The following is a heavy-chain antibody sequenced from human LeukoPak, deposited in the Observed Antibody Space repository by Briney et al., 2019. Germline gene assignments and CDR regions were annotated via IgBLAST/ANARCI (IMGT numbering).Heavy chain of an antibody. J-gene: IGHJ6*02. CDR3: ARGNYHAMDV. CDR1: GFTFSNYW. CDR2: IKGDGSST. V-gene: IGHV3-74*01. Sequence: GGSLRLSCAASGFTFSNYWMHWVRQTPGEGLVCVSLIKGDGSSTTYTDSVKGRFTISRDNAKTTVYLQMNSLRAEDTAVYYCARGNYHAMDVWGQGTTVAVSS.